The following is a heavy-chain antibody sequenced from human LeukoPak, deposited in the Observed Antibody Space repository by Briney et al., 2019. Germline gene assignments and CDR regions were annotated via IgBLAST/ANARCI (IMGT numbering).Heavy chain of an antibody. J-gene: IGHJ6*03. CDR3: ARLGDFWGYYYYYMDV. CDR1: GGTFSSYA. V-gene: IGHV1-2*02. CDR2: INPNSGGT. Sequence: ASVKVSCKASGGTFSSYAISWVRQAPGQGLEWMGWINPNSGGTNYAQKFQGRVTMTRDTSISTAYMELSRLRSDDTAVYYCARLGDFWGYYYYYMDVWGKGTTVTVSS. D-gene: IGHD3-3*01.